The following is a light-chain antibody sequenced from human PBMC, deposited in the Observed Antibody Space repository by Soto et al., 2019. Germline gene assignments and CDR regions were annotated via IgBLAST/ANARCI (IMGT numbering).Light chain of an antibody. CDR3: LLYNGGAWV. Sequence: QAVVTQEPSLTVSPGGTVTHTCASSTGAVTSGYNPNWFQQKPGQAPRALIYSTSIKHSWTPARFSGSLLGGNAALTLSGVQPEDEAEYYCLLYNGGAWVFGGGTQRTVL. J-gene: IGLJ3*02. CDR1: TGAVTSGYN. V-gene: IGLV7-43*01. CDR2: STS.